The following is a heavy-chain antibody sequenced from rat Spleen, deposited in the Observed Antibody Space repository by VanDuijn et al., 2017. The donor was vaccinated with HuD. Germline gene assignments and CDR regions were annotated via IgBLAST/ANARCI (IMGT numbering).Heavy chain of an antibody. V-gene: IGHV5-34*01. CDR3: ASHGYSDYFDY. CDR1: GFTFSNYG. Sequence: EVQLVESGGGLVQPGRSMKLSCAASGFTFSNYGMAWVRQAPGKGLEWVASISSSSSYIYSADTVRGRFTISRENAKNTLYLQMTSLRSEDTALYYCASHGYSDYFDYWGQGVMVTVSS. J-gene: IGHJ2*01. D-gene: IGHD1-7*01. CDR2: ISSSSSYI.